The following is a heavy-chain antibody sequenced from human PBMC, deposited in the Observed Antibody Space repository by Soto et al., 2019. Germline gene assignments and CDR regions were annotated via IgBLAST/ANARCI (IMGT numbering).Heavy chain of an antibody. CDR2: VDHSGRT. Sequence: SETLSLTCAVSGYSINSDYYWGWIRQHPGKGVEWIGSVDHSGRTNYRRSIRRRLTILIDTSKNQFSLRLTSVTAAYTAMYFCAKKGYYPSGKINLFDSWGPGTLVTVSS. CDR3: AKKGYYPSGKINLFDS. D-gene: IGHD3-10*01. V-gene: IGHV4-38-2*01. J-gene: IGHJ4*02. CDR1: GYSINSDYY.